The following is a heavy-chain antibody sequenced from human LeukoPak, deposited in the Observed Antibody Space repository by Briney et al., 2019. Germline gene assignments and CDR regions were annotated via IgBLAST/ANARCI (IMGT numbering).Heavy chain of an antibody. CDR1: GFTFCNSW. CDR3: TTDASMLWAPIVSGFDY. D-gene: IGHD2-8*01. CDR2: IKSKNDGGTT. V-gene: IGHV3-15*01. J-gene: IGHJ4*02. Sequence: PGGSLRLSCAASGFTFCNSWMSWVRHAPGKGREWVGRIKSKNDGGTTDYAAPVKGRFTISRDDSKNTLYLQMNSLKTEDTAVYYCTTDASMLWAPIVSGFDYWGQGTLVTVSS.